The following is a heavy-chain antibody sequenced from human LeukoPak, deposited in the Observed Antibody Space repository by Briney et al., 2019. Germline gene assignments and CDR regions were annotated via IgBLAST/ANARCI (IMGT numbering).Heavy chain of an antibody. CDR2: ISSSSSYI. V-gene: IGHV3-21*01. CDR3: ATRSATGTTIFGY. J-gene: IGHJ4*02. Sequence: PGGSLRLSCAASGFTFSSYSMNWVRQAPGKGLEWVSSISSSSSYIYYADSVKGRFTISRDNAKNSLYLQMNRLRAEDTAVYYCATRSATGTTIFGYWGQGTLVTVSS. D-gene: IGHD1-1*01. CDR1: GFTFSSYS.